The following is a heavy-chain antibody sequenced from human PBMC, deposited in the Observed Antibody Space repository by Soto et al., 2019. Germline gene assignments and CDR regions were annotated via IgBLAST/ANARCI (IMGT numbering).Heavy chain of an antibody. D-gene: IGHD6-6*01. CDR3: AKDGRSVASRLGDY. J-gene: IGHJ4*02. V-gene: IGHV3-30*18. Sequence: GGSLRLSCAASGFTFSTYGMHWVRQVPGKGLEWVAVISHDGSQKYYADSVKGRFTISRDNPRNRLYLQMNSLRAEDTAVYYCAKDGRSVASRLGDYWGQGALVTVSS. CDR2: ISHDGSQK. CDR1: GFTFSTYG.